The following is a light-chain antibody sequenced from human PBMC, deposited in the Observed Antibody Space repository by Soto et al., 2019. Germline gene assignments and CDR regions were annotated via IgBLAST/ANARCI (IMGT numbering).Light chain of an antibody. CDR1: SSNIGAGYD. CDR2: GNS. J-gene: IGLJ2*01. CDR3: QSYDNTLSGVV. Sequence: QSVLTQPPSVSGAPGQRVTISCTGSSSNIGAGYDVHWYLHLPGTSPKLLIFGNSHRPSGVPERFSASKSGTSASLAITGLQAEDEADYYCQSYDNTLSGVVFGGGTTLTVL. V-gene: IGLV1-40*01.